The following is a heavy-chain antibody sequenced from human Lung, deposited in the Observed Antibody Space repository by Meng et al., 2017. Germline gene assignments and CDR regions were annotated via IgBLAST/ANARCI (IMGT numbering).Heavy chain of an antibody. D-gene: IGHD4-11*01. CDR2: INHSGST. V-gene: IGHV4-34*01. J-gene: IGHJ4*02. CDR1: GGAFRDYY. Sequence: QQVGAGLLTPAETLALPCFVSGGAFRDYYWSWIRQPPGKGLEWIGEINHSGSTNYNPSLESRATISVDTSQNNLSLKLSSVTAADSAVYYCARGPTTMAHDFDYWGQGTLVTVSS. CDR3: ARGPTTMAHDFDY.